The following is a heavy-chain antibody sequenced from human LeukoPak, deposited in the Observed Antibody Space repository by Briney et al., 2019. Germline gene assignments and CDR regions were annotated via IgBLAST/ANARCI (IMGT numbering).Heavy chain of an antibody. D-gene: IGHD3-9*01. CDR3: ARQGGDILTGYLDY. J-gene: IGHJ4*02. CDR2: ISSSGTYI. Sequence: GGSLRLSCAASGFTFSSYSMNWVRQAPGKGLEWVSYISSSGTYINSADSVKGRFTISRDYPKNSLYLQMRSLRAEDTAVYYCARQGGDILTGYLDYWGQGTLVTVSS. V-gene: IGHV3-21*05. CDR1: GFTFSSYS.